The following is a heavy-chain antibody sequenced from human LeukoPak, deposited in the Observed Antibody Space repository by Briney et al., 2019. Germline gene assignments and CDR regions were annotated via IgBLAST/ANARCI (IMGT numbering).Heavy chain of an antibody. CDR1: GFTFSSFA. J-gene: IGHJ4*02. CDR2: ISSSGSYI. V-gene: IGHV3-21*01. D-gene: IGHD6-6*01. CDR3: ARDGGSSSDLDY. Sequence: PGGSLRLSCAASGFTFSSFAINWVRQAPGKGLEWVSSISSSGSYIYYADSVKGRFTISRDNAKNSLYLQVNSLRAEDTAVYYCARDGGSSSDLDYWGQGTLVTVSS.